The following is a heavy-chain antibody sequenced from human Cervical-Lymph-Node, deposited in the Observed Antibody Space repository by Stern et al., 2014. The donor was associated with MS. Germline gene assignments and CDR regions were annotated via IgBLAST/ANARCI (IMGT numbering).Heavy chain of an antibody. J-gene: IGHJ4*02. CDR1: GFSYRTSW. D-gene: IGHD2/OR15-2a*01. CDR3: ARDRRAFLDY. CDR2: IRQDWYDK. Sequence: EVLRVRMGGGWERAGGAKRVDFGGSGFSYRTSWMSWVRQPPGRGLEWGANIRQDWYDKFYVDSVKGRFTISRDNARNSLYLQMNSLTVADTAVYYCARDRRAFLDYWGQGTHVAVSS. V-gene: IGHV3-7*01.